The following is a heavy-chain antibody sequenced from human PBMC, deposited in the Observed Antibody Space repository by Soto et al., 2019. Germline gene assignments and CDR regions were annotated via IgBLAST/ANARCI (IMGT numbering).Heavy chain of an antibody. V-gene: IGHV4-39*07. CDR2: IYYSGST. CDR3: ARGPRDVVVTAIHYFDY. J-gene: IGHJ4*02. CDR1: GGSISSSSYY. Sequence: SETLSLTCTVSGGSISSSSYYWGWIRQPPGKGLEWIGSIYYSGSTYYNPSLKSRVTISVDTSKNQFSLKLSSVTAADTAVYYCARGPRDVVVTAIHYFDYWGQGTLVTVSS. D-gene: IGHD2-21*02.